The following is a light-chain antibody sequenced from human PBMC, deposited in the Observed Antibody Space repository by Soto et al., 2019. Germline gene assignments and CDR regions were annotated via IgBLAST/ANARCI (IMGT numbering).Light chain of an antibody. CDR2: GAS. CDR3: QRYDSLRT. CDR1: QSVRSNF. V-gene: IGKV3-20*01. Sequence: VLTQSPGTLCLSAGDRATLCRRASQSVRSNFLAWYQQKPGQAPRLLIYGASNRATGIPDRFSGSGSGTDFTLTITRLEAEDFAMYYCQRYDSLRTFGQGTKVDIK. J-gene: IGKJ1*01.